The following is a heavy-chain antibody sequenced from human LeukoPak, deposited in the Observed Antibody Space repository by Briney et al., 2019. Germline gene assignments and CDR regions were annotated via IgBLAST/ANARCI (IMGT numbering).Heavy chain of an antibody. CDR1: GFTVSSTS. V-gene: IGHV3-53*01. CDR3: ARGRAGSSGPVA. Sequence: PGGSLRLSCAASGFTVSSTSMSWVRQAPGKGLEWVSVIYSGGSTYYADSVKGRFTISRDNSKNTLYLQMNSLRAEDTAVYYCARGRAGSSGPVAWGQGTLVTVSS. J-gene: IGHJ5*02. CDR2: IYSGGST. D-gene: IGHD6-19*01.